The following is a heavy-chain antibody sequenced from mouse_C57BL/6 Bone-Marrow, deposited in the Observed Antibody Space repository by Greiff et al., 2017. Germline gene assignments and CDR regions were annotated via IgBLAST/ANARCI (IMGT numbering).Heavy chain of an antibody. CDR2: IDPENGDT. Sequence: EVQLQQSGAELVRPGASVKLSCTASGFNIKDDYMHWVKPRPEQGLEWIGWIDPENGDTEYASKFQGKATITADTSSNTAYLQLSSLTSEDTAVYYCTAHYYGSSSGFAYWGQGTLVTVAA. CDR1: GFNIKDDY. V-gene: IGHV14-4*01. J-gene: IGHJ3*01. CDR3: TAHYYGSSSGFAY. D-gene: IGHD1-1*01.